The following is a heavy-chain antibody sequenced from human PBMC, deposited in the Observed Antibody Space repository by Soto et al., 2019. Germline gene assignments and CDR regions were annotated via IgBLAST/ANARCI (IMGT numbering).Heavy chain of an antibody. CDR2: IYYSGST. CDR3: ARDERAYSGMTG. CDR1: GGSVSSGSYY. Sequence: QVQLQESGPGLVKPSETLSLTCTVSGGSVSSGSYYWSWIRQPPGKGLEWIGYIYYSGSTNYNPSLKSRVTISVDTSKNQFSLKLSSVTAADTAVYYCARDERAYSGMTGWGQGTLVTVSS. D-gene: IGHD1-26*01. J-gene: IGHJ4*02. V-gene: IGHV4-61*01.